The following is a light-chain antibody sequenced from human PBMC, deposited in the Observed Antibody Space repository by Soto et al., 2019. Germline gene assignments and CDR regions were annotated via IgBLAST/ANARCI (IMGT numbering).Light chain of an antibody. V-gene: IGLV3-21*04. CDR2: YDS. J-gene: IGLJ1*01. CDR3: QLLDITTDHYV. Sequence: SYELTQPPSVSVAPETTARITCGGKNIGSKRVHWYRQKPGQAPVLVIYYDSDRPSRIPERFSGSNSGNTATLTISRVEAGDEADYDCQLLDITTDHYVFGTGTKLTVL. CDR1: NIGSKR.